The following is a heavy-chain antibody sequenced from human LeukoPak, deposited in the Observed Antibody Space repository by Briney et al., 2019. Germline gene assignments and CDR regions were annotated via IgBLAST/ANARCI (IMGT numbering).Heavy chain of an antibody. CDR1: GYTFTSHT. D-gene: IGHD3-22*01. CDR3: AREVRGGVVVNRFDP. J-gene: IGHJ5*02. V-gene: IGHV1-3*01. CDR2: INVGNGNT. Sequence: ASVKVSCKTSGYTFTSHTMHWVRQAPGQRLEWMGWINVGNGNTKYSQKFQGRVTITRDTSASTAYMELSSLRSEDTAVYYCAREVRGGVVVNRFDPWGLGILVTVSS.